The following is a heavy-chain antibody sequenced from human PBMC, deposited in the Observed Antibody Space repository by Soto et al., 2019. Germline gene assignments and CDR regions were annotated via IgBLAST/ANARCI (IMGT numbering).Heavy chain of an antibody. CDR2: IIPIFGTA. Sequence: SVKVSCKASGGTFSSYAISWVRQAPGQGLEWMGGIIPIFGTANYAQKFQGRVTITADESTSTAYMELSSLRSEDTAVYYFAREWRYYGSGSFFAFDIWGQGTMVTVSS. CDR1: GGTFSSYA. CDR3: AREWRYYGSGSFFAFDI. D-gene: IGHD3-10*01. V-gene: IGHV1-69*13. J-gene: IGHJ3*02.